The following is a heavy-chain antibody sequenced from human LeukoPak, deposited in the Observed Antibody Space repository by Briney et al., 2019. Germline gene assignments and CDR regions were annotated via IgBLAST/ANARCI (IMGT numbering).Heavy chain of an antibody. J-gene: IGHJ4*02. V-gene: IGHV3-48*04. CDR2: ISSSSSTV. CDR3: ARDARGFYDTSGYYGFDY. Sequence: GGSLRLSCAASGFTFSSYSMNWVRQAPGKGLEWVSYISSSSSTVYYADSVKGRFSISRDDAKNSLYLQMSSLRAEDTAVYYCARDARGFYDTSGYYGFDYWGQGTLVTVSS. CDR1: GFTFSSYS. D-gene: IGHD3-22*01.